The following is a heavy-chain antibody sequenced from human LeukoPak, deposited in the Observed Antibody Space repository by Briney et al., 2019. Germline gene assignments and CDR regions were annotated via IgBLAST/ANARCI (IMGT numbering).Heavy chain of an antibody. V-gene: IGHV3-48*04. J-gene: IGHJ4*02. Sequence: GGSLRLSCAASGFTFSSYSMNWVRQAPGKGLEWVSYISSSSSTIYYADSVKGRFTISRDNAKNSLYLQMNSLRAEDTAVYYCARASSVVTLGYWGQGTLVTVSS. CDR2: ISSSSSTI. CDR1: GFTFSSYS. CDR3: ARASSVVTLGY. D-gene: IGHD4-23*01.